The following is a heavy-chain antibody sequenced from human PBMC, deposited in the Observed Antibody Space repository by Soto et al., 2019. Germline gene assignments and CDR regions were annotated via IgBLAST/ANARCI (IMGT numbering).Heavy chain of an antibody. CDR1: GFTLSSYA. V-gene: IGHV3-43D*04. CDR3: ATDTHHYYHGMNV. Sequence: PGGSLRLSCAASGFTLSSYAMHWVRQAPGKGLEWVSLISWDGGSTYYADSVKGRFTISRDKSNNSLYLQMNSLRAEDTALYYCATDTHHYYHGMNVCGQGPTITVSS. J-gene: IGHJ6*02. CDR2: ISWDGGST.